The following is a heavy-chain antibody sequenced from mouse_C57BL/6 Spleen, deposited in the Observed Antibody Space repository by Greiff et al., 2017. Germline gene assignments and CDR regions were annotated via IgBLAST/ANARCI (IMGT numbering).Heavy chain of an antibody. D-gene: IGHD2-1*01. J-gene: IGHJ2*01. CDR2: ISDGGSYT. CDR1: GFTFSSYA. Sequence: VQLKESGGGLVKPGGSLKLSCAASGFTFSSYAMSWVRQTPEKRLEWVATISDGGSYTYYPDNVKGRFTISRDNAKNNLYLQMSHLKSEDTAMYYCAREGNYGGFDYWGQGTTLTVSS. V-gene: IGHV5-4*01. CDR3: AREGNYGGFDY.